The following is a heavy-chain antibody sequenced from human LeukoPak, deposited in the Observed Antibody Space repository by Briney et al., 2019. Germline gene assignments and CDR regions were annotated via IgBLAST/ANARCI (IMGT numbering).Heavy chain of an antibody. CDR3: ARLRVSGSYLYYFDY. V-gene: IGHV4-4*09. J-gene: IGHJ4*02. CDR2: ILTSGTT. CDR1: NGSLSSYH. Sequence: SETLSLTCTVSNGSLSSYHWSWVRQPPGKGLEWIGYILTSGTTNYNPSLKSRLTISVDTSKNRFTLKLSSVTAVDTAVYYCARLRVSGSYLYYFDYWGQGTLVTVS. D-gene: IGHD3-10*01.